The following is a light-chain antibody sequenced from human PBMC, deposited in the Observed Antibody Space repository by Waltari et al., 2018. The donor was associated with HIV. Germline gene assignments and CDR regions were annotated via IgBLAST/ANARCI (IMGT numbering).Light chain of an antibody. J-gene: IGKJ1*01. CDR2: GAS. CDR3: QQFHNWPRT. V-gene: IGKV3-15*01. Sequence: ELLMTQSPATLSVSPGEEVTLSCRASQSISRNLAWYQQKPGQAHRLLFYGASTRAAGFPARFTGSGAGTEFTLTISNLQSDDFAIYYCQQFHNWPRTFGQGTKVEIK. CDR1: QSISRN.